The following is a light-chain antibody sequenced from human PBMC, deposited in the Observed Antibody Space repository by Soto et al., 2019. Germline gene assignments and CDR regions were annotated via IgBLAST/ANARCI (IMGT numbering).Light chain of an antibody. CDR1: QSISSSY. CDR2: HAS. CDR3: QQYGDSLLT. J-gene: IGKJ4*01. Sequence: ENVLTQSPGTLSLSPGERATLSCRASQSISSSYLAWYQQKPGQTPRLLIYHASNRATGIPDRFSGSGSGTDFTXTISRLEPEDFAVYYCQQYGDSLLTFGGGTKVEIK. V-gene: IGKV3-20*01.